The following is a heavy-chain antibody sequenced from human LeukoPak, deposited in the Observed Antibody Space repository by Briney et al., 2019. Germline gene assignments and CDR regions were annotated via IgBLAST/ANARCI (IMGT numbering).Heavy chain of an antibody. CDR3: AREMDFDH. CDR1: GFTLSGSA. D-gene: IGHD2-8*01. V-gene: IGHV3-7*04. Sequence: GGSLRLSCAASGFTLSGSAMYWVRQASGKGLEWVANIKPDGSEGSYVDSVKGRFTISRDNADNSLYLQMNSLRAEDTAVYYCAREMDFDHWGQGTLVTVSS. J-gene: IGHJ4*02. CDR2: IKPDGSEG.